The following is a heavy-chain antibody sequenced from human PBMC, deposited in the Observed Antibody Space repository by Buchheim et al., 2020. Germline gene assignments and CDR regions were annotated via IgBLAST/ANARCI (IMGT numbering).Heavy chain of an antibody. J-gene: IGHJ4*02. CDR2: INHSGST. Sequence: QVQLQQWGAGLLKPSETLSLTCAVYGGSFSGYYWSWIRQPPGKGLEWIGEINHSGSTNYNPSLKSRVTISVDTSKNQFSLKVGSVTAADTAVYYCAGQGYLAAAGLDYWGQGTL. CDR1: GGSFSGYY. CDR3: AGQGYLAAAGLDY. V-gene: IGHV4-34*01. D-gene: IGHD6-13*01.